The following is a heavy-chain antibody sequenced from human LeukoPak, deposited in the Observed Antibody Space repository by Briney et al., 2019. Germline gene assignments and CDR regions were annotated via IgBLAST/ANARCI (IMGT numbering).Heavy chain of an antibody. J-gene: IGHJ4*02. Sequence: SETLSLTCAVYGGSFSGYYWSWIRQPPGKGLEWIGEINHSGGTNYNPSLKSRVTISVDTSKNQFSLKLSSVTAADTAVYYCARGRGWLQLSYFDYWGQGTLVTVSS. CDR3: ARGRGWLQLSYFDY. CDR2: INHSGGT. V-gene: IGHV4-34*01. CDR1: GGSFSGYY. D-gene: IGHD5-24*01.